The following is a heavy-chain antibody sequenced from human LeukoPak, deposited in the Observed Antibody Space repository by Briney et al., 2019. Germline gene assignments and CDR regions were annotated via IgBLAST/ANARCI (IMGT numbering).Heavy chain of an antibody. Sequence: ASVKVSCKASGYTFTSYGINWVRQAPGQGLEWMGWINPNSGGTNYAQKFQGRVTMTRDTSISTAYMEVSRLRADDTAVYYCARDERYDSSGYPFDYWGQGALVTVSS. J-gene: IGHJ4*02. CDR2: INPNSGGT. V-gene: IGHV1-2*02. CDR3: ARDERYDSSGYPFDY. D-gene: IGHD3-22*01. CDR1: GYTFTSYG.